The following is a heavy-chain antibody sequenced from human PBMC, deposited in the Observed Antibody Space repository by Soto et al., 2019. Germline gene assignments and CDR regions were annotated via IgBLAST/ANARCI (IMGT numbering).Heavy chain of an antibody. D-gene: IGHD5-12*01. CDR3: ATASGRTRGLDV. V-gene: IGHV1-69*18. CDR2: SIPIFGTA. CDR1: GGTFRSYV. Sequence: QVQLVQSGAEVKKAGSSVKVSCKASGGTFRSYVITWVRQAPGQGLEWMGRSIPIFGTAHYAQKFQGRVTIIAYESTSTAYMELSSLRSEDTAVYYCATASGRTRGLDVWGQGTTVTVSS. J-gene: IGHJ6*02.